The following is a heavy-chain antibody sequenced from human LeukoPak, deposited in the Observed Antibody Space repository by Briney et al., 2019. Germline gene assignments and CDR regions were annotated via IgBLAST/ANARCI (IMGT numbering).Heavy chain of an antibody. Sequence: GGSLRLSCAASGFTFSSYAMSWVRQAPGKRLEWVSGISGSGGSTYYADSVKGRFTISRDNSKNTLYLQMNSLRAEDTAVYYCAKKRVAVAGTHYFDYWGQGTLVTVSS. V-gene: IGHV3-23*01. CDR3: AKKRVAVAGTHYFDY. CDR2: ISGSGGST. CDR1: GFTFSSYA. D-gene: IGHD6-19*01. J-gene: IGHJ4*02.